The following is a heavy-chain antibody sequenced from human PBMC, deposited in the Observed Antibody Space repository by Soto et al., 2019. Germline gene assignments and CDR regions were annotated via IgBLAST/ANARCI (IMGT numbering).Heavy chain of an antibody. D-gene: IGHD6-19*01. CDR3: ARGWLAVAGTGGYYYGMDV. CDR2: INHSGST. CDR1: GGSFSGYY. V-gene: IGHV4-34*01. Sequence: PSETLSLTCAVYGGSFSGYYWSWIRQPPGKGLEWIGEINHSGSTNYNPSLKSRVTISVDTSKNQFSLKLSSVTAADTAVYYCARGWLAVAGTGGYYYGMDVWGQGTTVTVSS. J-gene: IGHJ6*02.